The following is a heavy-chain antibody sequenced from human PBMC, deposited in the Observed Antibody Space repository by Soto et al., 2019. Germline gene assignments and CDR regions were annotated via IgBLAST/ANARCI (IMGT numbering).Heavy chain of an antibody. CDR2: ISGYNGDT. J-gene: IGHJ6*02. V-gene: IGHV1-18*01. D-gene: IGHD2-8*01. CDR1: DYTFTRYG. CDR3: AKNGQPPYYYYGLDV. Sequence: ASVKVSCKASDYTFTRYGISWVRQAPGQGLEWMGWISGYNGDTNYAQKFQGRVSITIDTSTTTAYMELRSLRSDDTAVYYCAKNGQPPYYYYGLDVWGQGTKVTVSS.